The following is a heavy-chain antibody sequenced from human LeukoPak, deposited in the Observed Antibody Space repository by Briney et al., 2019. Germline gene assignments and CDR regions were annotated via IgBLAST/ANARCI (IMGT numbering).Heavy chain of an antibody. CDR1: GFTFSSYG. Sequence: GGSLRLSCAASGFTFSSYGMHWVRQAPGKGLEWVAVIWYDGSNKYYADSVKGRFTISRDNSKNTLSLQMNSLRAEDTAVYYCAKVVASGSRHTYFDYWGRGTLVTVSS. CDR3: AKVVASGSRHTYFDY. J-gene: IGHJ4*02. V-gene: IGHV3-33*06. D-gene: IGHD3-3*01. CDR2: IWYDGSNK.